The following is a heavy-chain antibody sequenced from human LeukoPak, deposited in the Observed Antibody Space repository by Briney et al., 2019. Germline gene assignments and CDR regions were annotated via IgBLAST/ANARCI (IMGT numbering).Heavy chain of an antibody. V-gene: IGHV4-4*07. J-gene: IGHJ3*02. CDR1: GGSISSYY. D-gene: IGHD3-22*01. Sequence: SETLSLTCTVSGGSISSYYWSWIRQPAGKGLEWIGRIYTSGSTNYNPSLKSRVTMSVDTSKNQFSLKLSSVTAADTAVYYCAXXXXXXXXXXXDSSVSDGAFDIWGQGTMVTVSS. CDR3: AXXXXXXXXXXXDSSVSDGAFDI. CDR2: IYTSGST.